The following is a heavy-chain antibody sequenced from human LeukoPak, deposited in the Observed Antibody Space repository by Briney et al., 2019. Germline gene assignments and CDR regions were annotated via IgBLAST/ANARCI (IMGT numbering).Heavy chain of an antibody. Sequence: SVKVSCKASGGTFSSYAISWVRQAPGQGLEWMGGIIPIFGTANYAQKFQGRVTITTDESTSTACMELSSLRSEDTAVYYCARRGSNWNYYFDYWGQGTLVTVSS. CDR1: GGTFSSYA. CDR2: IIPIFGTA. D-gene: IGHD1-7*01. J-gene: IGHJ4*02. V-gene: IGHV1-69*05. CDR3: ARRGSNWNYYFDY.